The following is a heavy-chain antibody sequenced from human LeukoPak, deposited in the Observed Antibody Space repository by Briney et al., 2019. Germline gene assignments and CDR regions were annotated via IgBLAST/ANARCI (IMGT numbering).Heavy chain of an antibody. CDR1: GYTLTELS. CDR3: ATDYMYYDKPTKGYFDY. D-gene: IGHD3-22*01. Sequence: ASVNVSCKASGYTLTELSMHWVRQAPGKGLEWMGGFDPEDGETIYAQKFQGRVTMTEDTSTDTAYMELSSLRSEDTAVYYCATDYMYYDKPTKGYFDYWGQGTLVTVSS. CDR2: FDPEDGET. J-gene: IGHJ4*02. V-gene: IGHV1-24*01.